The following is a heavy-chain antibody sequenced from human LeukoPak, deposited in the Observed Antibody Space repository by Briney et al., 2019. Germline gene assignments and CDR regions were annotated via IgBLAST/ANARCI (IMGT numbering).Heavy chain of an antibody. V-gene: IGHV4-34*01. CDR1: GGSFSGYY. D-gene: IGHD3-10*01. J-gene: IGHJ4*02. Sequence: SETLSLTCAVYGGSFSGYYWSWIRQPPGKGLEWIGEINHSGSTNYNPSLKSRVTISVDTSKNQFSLKLSSVTAADAAVYYCARLAGDYWGQGTLVTVSS. CDR3: ARLAGDY. CDR2: INHSGST.